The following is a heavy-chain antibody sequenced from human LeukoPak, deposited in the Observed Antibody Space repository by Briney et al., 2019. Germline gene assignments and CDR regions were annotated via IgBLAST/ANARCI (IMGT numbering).Heavy chain of an antibody. D-gene: IGHD6-13*01. Sequence: PGGSLRLSCAAPGFTLSTYWMHWVRQAPGKGLVWVSRINSDGTTTTYADSVKGRFTISRDNAKNSLYLQMNSLRAEDTAVYYCARVSTAVSLAIDYWGQGTLVTVST. CDR2: INSDGTTT. CDR3: ARVSTAVSLAIDY. CDR1: GFTLSTYW. J-gene: IGHJ4*02. V-gene: IGHV3-74*01.